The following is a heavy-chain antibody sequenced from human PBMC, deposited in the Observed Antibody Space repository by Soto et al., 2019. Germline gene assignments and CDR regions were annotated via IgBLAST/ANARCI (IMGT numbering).Heavy chain of an antibody. Sequence: QVQLVQSGAEVKKPGSSVKVSYKASGGTFSSYAISWVRQAPGQGLEWMGGIIPIFGTANYAQKFQGRVTITADKSTSTAYMELSSLRSEDTAVYYCARGRRTGQLNYYGMDVWGQGTTVTVSS. CDR3: ARGRRTGQLNYYGMDV. J-gene: IGHJ6*02. CDR1: GGTFSSYA. D-gene: IGHD6-6*01. V-gene: IGHV1-69*06. CDR2: IIPIFGTA.